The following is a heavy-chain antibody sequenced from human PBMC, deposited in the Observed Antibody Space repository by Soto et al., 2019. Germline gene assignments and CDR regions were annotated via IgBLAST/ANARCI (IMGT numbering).Heavy chain of an antibody. V-gene: IGHV3-23*01. CDR2: ISGSGGST. Sequence: GGSLRLSCAASGFTFSSYAMSWVRQAPGKGLEWVSAISGSGGSTYYADSVKGRFTISRDNSKNTLYLQMNSLRAEDTAVYYCAKDTGELSFWDQLFDYWGQGTLVTVSS. D-gene: IGHD3-16*02. CDR1: GFTFSSYA. J-gene: IGHJ4*02. CDR3: AKDTGELSFWDQLFDY.